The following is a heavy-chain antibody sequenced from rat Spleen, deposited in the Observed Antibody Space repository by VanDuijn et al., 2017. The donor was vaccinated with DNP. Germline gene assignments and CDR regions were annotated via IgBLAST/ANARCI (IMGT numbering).Heavy chain of an antibody. CDR1: GFTYSNYV. CDR2: ISYDGSST. Sequence: EVQLVESGGGLVQPGRSLKLSCAASGFTYSNYVMAWVRQAPTKGLEWVATISYDGSSTYYPDSVKGRFTISRDNAKSTLYLQMNSLRSEDTATYYCTRDRNHWYFDFWGPGTMVTVSS. CDR3: TRDRNHWYFDF. J-gene: IGHJ1*01. V-gene: IGHV5-29*01.